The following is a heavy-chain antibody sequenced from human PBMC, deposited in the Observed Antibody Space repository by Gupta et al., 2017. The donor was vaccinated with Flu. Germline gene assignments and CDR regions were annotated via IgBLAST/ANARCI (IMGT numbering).Heavy chain of an antibody. CDR1: AW. Sequence: AWVTWVGQGTGKGVEWVVRNDNGDGGGIRDYDERVKGRVTNSRDVSSNPVYGQMNSLTTEDKAMYYCSKNDRGGCEDWGQGTMVTVSS. J-gene: IGHJ4*02. CDR3: SKNDRGGCED. D-gene: IGHD2-15*01. V-gene: IGHV3-15*04. CDR2: NDNGDGGGIR.